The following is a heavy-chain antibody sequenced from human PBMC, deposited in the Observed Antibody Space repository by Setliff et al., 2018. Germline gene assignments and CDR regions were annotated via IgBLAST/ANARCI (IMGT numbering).Heavy chain of an antibody. V-gene: IGHV3-21*01. J-gene: IGHJ4*02. D-gene: IGHD2-2*01. CDR3: VRSESCGATNCSPFDY. Sequence: GGSLRLSCAASGFTFSTYTMNWVRQAPGKGLEWVSSIDTSSSYIYYADSVKGRFTISRDNAENSLYLQMNSLRAEDTAVYYCVRSESCGATNCSPFDYWGQGTLVTVSS. CDR2: IDTSSSYI. CDR1: GFTFSTYT.